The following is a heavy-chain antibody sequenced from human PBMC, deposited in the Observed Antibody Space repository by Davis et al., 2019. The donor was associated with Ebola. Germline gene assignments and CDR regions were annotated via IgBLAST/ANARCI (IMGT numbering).Heavy chain of an antibody. CDR1: GYTFTSYY. CDR2: INPSGGST. J-gene: IGHJ5*02. Sequence: AASVKVSCKASGYTFTSYYMHWVRQAPGQGLEWMGIINPSGGSTNYAQKLQGRVTMTTDTSTSTAYMELRSLRSDDTAVHYCARGVVPGNWFDPWGQGTLVTVSS. V-gene: IGHV1-46*01. D-gene: IGHD2-15*01. CDR3: ARGVVPGNWFDP.